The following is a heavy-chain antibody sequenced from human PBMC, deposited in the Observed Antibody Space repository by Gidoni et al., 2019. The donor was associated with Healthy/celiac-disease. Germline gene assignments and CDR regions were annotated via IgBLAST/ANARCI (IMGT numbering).Heavy chain of an antibody. CDR1: GGSISSSSYY. Sequence: QLQLQESGPGLVKPSETLSLTCTVSGGSISSSSYYWGWIRQPPGKGLEWIGSIYYSGSTYYNPSLKSRVTISVDTSKNQFSLKLSSVTAADTAVYYCARLARNMAIDYWGQGTLVTVSS. V-gene: IGHV4-39*01. CDR3: ARLARNMAIDY. CDR2: IYYSGST. J-gene: IGHJ4*02. D-gene: IGHD3-10*01.